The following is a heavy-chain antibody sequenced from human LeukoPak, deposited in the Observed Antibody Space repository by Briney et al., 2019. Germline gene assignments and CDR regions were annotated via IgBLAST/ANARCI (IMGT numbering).Heavy chain of an antibody. D-gene: IGHD5-12*01. V-gene: IGHV3-30*02. CDR1: GFTVTSYG. J-gene: IGHJ4*02. CDR3: AKDRGSEEATIDY. CDR2: IRHDGGNK. Sequence: GGSLRLSCAASGFTVTSYGMHWVRQAPGKGLEWVAFIRHDGGNKYYTDSVKGRFTISRDNSKNTLYLQMNSLRAEDTAVYYCAKDRGSEEATIDYWGQGTLVTVSS.